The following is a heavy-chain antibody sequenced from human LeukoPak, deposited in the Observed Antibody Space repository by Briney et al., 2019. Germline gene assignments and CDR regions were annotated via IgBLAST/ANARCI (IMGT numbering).Heavy chain of an antibody. CDR3: ARGRLINYDFWSGPFDY. V-gene: IGHV4-34*01. CDR2: INHSGST. CDR1: GGSFSGYY. Sequence: SETLSLTCAVYGGSFSGYYWSWIRQPPGKGLEWIGEINHSGSTNYNPSLKSRVTISVDTSKNQFSLKLSSVTAADTAVYYCARGRLINYDFWSGPFDYWGQGTLVTVSS. J-gene: IGHJ4*02. D-gene: IGHD3-3*01.